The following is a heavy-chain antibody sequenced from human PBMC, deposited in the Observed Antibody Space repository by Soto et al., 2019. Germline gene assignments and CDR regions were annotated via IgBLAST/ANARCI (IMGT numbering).Heavy chain of an antibody. CDR3: ARRTIAHWYFDL. J-gene: IGHJ2*01. D-gene: IGHD1-1*01. CDR1: GYTFTSYD. CDR2: MNSNSGNT. Sequence: ASEKVSCKASGYTFTSYDINWVRQATGQGLEWMGWMNSNSGNTGYAQKFQGRVTMTRDTSMSTAYMELSSLRSDDTAVYYCARRTIAHWYFDLWGRGTLVTVSS. V-gene: IGHV1-8*01.